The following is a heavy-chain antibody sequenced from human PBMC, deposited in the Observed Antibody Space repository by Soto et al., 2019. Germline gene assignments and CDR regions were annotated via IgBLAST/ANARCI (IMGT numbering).Heavy chain of an antibody. CDR2: LSSSGTYI. J-gene: IGHJ6*02. V-gene: IGHV3-21*01. Sequence: SLRLSCAASGFTFSSYTMNWVRQAPGKGLEWVSSLSSSGTYIFYADSVKGRFTMSRDNARNSLYLQMNSLRAEDTAVYYCARGPDCGGDCYYNYYGLDVWGQGTTVTVSS. CDR3: ARGPDCGGDCYYNYYGLDV. CDR1: GFTFSSYT. D-gene: IGHD2-21*02.